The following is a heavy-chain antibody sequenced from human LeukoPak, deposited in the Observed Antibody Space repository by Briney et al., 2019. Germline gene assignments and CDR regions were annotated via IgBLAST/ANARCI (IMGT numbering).Heavy chain of an antibody. CDR2: ISSSSSYI. V-gene: IGHV3-21*01. J-gene: IGHJ3*02. CDR3: ARGIGQTGAFDI. D-gene: IGHD3-9*01. Sequence: PGGSLRLSCAASGFTFSSYSMNWVRQAPGKGLEWVSSISSSSSYIYYADSVKGRFTISRDNAKNSLYLQMNSLRAEDTAVYYCARGIGQTGAFDIWGQGTMVTVSS. CDR1: GFTFSSYS.